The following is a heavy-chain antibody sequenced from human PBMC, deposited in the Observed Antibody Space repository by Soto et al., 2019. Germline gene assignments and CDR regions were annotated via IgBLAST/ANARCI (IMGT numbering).Heavy chain of an antibody. D-gene: IGHD6-19*01. J-gene: IGHJ4*02. CDR2: ISYDGSNK. V-gene: IGHV3-30*03. CDR1: GFTFSSYG. CDR3: ASLRRVCPPDSGGY. Sequence: VQLVESGGGVVQPGRSLRLSCAASGFTFSSYGMHWVRQAPGKGLEWVAVISYDGSNKYYADSVKGRFTIARDNSKNTLYLQMNSLSAEDTAVYYCASLRRVCPPDSGGYWGQGTLVTVSS.